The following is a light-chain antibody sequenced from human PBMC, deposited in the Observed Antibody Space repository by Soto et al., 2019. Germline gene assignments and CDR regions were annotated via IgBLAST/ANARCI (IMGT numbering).Light chain of an antibody. CDR3: CSYASTSTWV. J-gene: IGLJ3*02. CDR1: SSDVGSYNL. CDR2: EVS. V-gene: IGLV2-23*02. Sequence: QSALTQPASVSGSPGQSITISCTGTSSDVGSYNLVSWYQQHPGKAPKLIIYEVSKRPSGVSNLFSGSKSGNTASLTISGLQAEDEADYYCCSYASTSTWVFGGGTQLTVL.